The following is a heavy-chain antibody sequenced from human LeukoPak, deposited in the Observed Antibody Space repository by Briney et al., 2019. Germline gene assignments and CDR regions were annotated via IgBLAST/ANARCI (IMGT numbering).Heavy chain of an antibody. CDR2: INPSGGST. V-gene: IGHV1-46*01. CDR3: ARVDSSSGWFTASDY. D-gene: IGHD6-19*01. Sequence: ASVKVSCKASGYTFTSYYMHWVRQAPGQGLEWMGIINPSGGSTSYAQKFQGRVTMTRDTSTSTVYMELSSLRSEDTAVYYCARVDSSSGWFTASDYWGQGTLVTVSS. CDR1: GYTFTSYY. J-gene: IGHJ4*02.